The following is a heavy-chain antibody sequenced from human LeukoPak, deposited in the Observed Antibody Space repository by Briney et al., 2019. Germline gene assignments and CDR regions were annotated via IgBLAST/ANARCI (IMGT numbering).Heavy chain of an antibody. CDR1: GYTFTSYG. Sequence: ASVKVSCKASGYTFTSYGISWVRQAPGQGLEWMGWISIYNGKINYAQKFQGRVTMTTDTSTSTAYMELRSLRSDDTAVYYCARVQTGYSSGWYDSPFDYWGQGTLVTVSS. CDR3: ARVQTGYSSGWYDSPFDY. CDR2: ISIYNGKI. J-gene: IGHJ4*02. D-gene: IGHD6-19*01. V-gene: IGHV1-18*01.